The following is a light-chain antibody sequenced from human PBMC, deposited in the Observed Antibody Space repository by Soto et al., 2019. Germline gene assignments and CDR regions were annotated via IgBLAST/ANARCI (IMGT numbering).Light chain of an antibody. CDR1: QTISSW. V-gene: IGKV1-5*03. CDR2: KAS. Sequence: DIQMTQSPSTLSGSVGDRVTITFRASQTISSWLAWYQQKPGKAPKLLIYKASTLKSGVPSRFSGSGSGTDFTLTISSLQPEDFATYYCQQGYSTPRTFGQGTKVDIK. J-gene: IGKJ1*01. CDR3: QQGYSTPRT.